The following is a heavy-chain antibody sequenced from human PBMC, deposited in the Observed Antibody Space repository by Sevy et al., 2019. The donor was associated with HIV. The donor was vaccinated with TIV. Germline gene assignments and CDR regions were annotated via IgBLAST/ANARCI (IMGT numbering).Heavy chain of an antibody. V-gene: IGHV3-23*01. J-gene: IGHJ4*02. CDR2: FSFGCGKI. D-gene: IGHD2-2*01. CDR1: GFTFSGYA. CDR3: AREGCSRPHDY. Sequence: GGSLRLSCAASGFTFSGYAMSWVRQPPGKGLEWVATFSFGCGKINYADSVKGRFTISRDNSKNTLFLQMNRLRAEDTAVYYCAREGCSRPHDYWGQGTLVTVSS.